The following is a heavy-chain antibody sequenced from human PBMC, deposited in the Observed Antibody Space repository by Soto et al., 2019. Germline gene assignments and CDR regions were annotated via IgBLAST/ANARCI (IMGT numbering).Heavy chain of an antibody. J-gene: IGHJ4*02. CDR3: AKLVVATAILFDY. CDR2: ISYDGSNK. V-gene: IGHV3-30-3*01. D-gene: IGHD2-21*02. CDR1: GFTFSSYA. Sequence: QVQLVESGGGVVQPGRSLRLSCAASGFTFSSYAMHWVRQAPGKGLEWVAVISYDGSNKYYADSVKGRFTISRDNSKNTLYLQMNSLRAEDTAVYYCAKLVVATAILFDYWGQGTLVTVSS.